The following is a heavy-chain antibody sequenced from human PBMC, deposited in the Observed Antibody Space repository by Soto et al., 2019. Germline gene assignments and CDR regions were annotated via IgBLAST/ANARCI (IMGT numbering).Heavy chain of an antibody. D-gene: IGHD5-12*01. V-gene: IGHV3-33*01. J-gene: IGHJ3*01. Sequence: GGSLRLSCAASGFTFSSYGMHWVRQAPGKGLEWVAVIWYDGSNKYYADSVKGRFTISRDNSKNTLYLQMNSLRAEDTAVYYCALDLESGLRRWVFDFWGQGTMVT. CDR1: GFTFSSYG. CDR2: IWYDGSNK. CDR3: ALDLESGLRRWVFDF.